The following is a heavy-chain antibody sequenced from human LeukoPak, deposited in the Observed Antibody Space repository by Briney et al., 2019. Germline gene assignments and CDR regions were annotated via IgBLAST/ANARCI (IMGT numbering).Heavy chain of an antibody. CDR1: GFTFSSYA. CDR2: ISYDGSNK. V-gene: IGHV3-30*01. Sequence: GGSLRLSCAASGFTFSSYAMHWVRQAPGKGLEWVAVISYDGSNKYYADSVKGRFTISRDNSKNTLYLQMNSLRAEDTAVYYCARGIHKYCSSTSCYSVGAYWGQGTLVTVSS. CDR3: ARGIHKYCSSTSCYSVGAY. D-gene: IGHD2-2*01. J-gene: IGHJ4*02.